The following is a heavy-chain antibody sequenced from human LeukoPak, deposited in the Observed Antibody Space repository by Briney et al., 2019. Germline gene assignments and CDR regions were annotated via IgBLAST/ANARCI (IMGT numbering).Heavy chain of an antibody. J-gene: IGHJ6*02. Sequence: ASVKVSCKVSGYTFTSYGISWVRQAPGQGLEWMGWISAYNGNTNYAQKLQGRVTMTTDTSTSTAYMELRSLRSDDTAVYYCARDRYYYDSSGQYYYYGMDVWGQGTTVTVSS. CDR2: ISAYNGNT. V-gene: IGHV1-18*01. CDR1: GYTFTSYG. D-gene: IGHD3-22*01. CDR3: ARDRYYYDSSGQYYYYGMDV.